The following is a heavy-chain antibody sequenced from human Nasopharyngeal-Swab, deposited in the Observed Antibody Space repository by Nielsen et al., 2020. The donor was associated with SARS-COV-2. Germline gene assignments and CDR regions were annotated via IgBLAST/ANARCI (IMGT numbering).Heavy chain of an antibody. Sequence: WVRQAPGQGLEWVVWMSANNGNTNYAPKFRGRVTMNTDTSTSTAYMELRSLRSDDTAIYYCERDQWLVHEFDYWGQGTLVTVSS. CDR2: MSANNGNT. D-gene: IGHD6-19*01. J-gene: IGHJ4*02. CDR3: ERDQWLVHEFDY. V-gene: IGHV1-18*01.